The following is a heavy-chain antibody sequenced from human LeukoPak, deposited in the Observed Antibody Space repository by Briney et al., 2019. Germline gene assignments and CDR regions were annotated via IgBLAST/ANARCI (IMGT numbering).Heavy chain of an antibody. D-gene: IGHD6-19*01. CDR1: GYTFTSYY. V-gene: IGHV1-46*01. Sequence: ASVKVSCKASGYTFTSYYMHWVRQAPGQGLGWMGIINPSGGSTSYAQKFQGRVTMTRDTSTSTVYMELSSLRSEDTAAYYCARDFEAVAGNFQHWGQGTLVTVSS. CDR3: ARDFEAVAGNFQH. CDR2: INPSGGST. J-gene: IGHJ1*01.